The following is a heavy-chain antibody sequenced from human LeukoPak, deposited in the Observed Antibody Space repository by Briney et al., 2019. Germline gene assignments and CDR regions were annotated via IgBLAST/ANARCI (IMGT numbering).Heavy chain of an antibody. D-gene: IGHD2-15*01. CDR2: ISGSGGST. Sequence: GGPLRLSCAASGITFSSYAMSWVRQAPGKGLEWVSAISGSGGSTYYADSVKGRFTISRDNSKNTLYLQMNSLRAEDTAVYYCAKDARTDYCSGGSCYRIDWFDPWGQGTLVTVSS. CDR3: AKDARTDYCSGGSCYRIDWFDP. CDR1: GITFSSYA. V-gene: IGHV3-23*01. J-gene: IGHJ5*02.